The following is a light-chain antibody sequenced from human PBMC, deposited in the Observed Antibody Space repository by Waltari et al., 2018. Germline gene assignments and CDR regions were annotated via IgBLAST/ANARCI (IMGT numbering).Light chain of an antibody. CDR2: GKN. CDR3: NSRDSRGKPYWV. Sequence: SSELTQDPAVSVALGQTVRITCQGDSLRSYYAIWYQQKPGQAPVLVLYGKNNRPSGIPDRFSGSSSRNTASLTSTGAQAEDEADYCCNSRDSRGKPYWVFGGGTKLTVL. V-gene: IGLV3-19*01. CDR1: SLRSYY. J-gene: IGLJ3*02.